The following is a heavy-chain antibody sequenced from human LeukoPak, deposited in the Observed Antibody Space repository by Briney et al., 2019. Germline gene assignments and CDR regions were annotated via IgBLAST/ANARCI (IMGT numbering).Heavy chain of an antibody. V-gene: IGHV3-23*01. CDR3: AKRETHYYYYMDV. D-gene: IGHD1-26*01. Sequence: PGGSLRLSCAASGFTFSSYAMSWVRQAPGKGLEWVSAISGSGGNTYYADSVKGRFTISRDNSKNTLYLQMNSLRAEDTAVYYCAKRETHYYYYMDVWGKGTTVTVSS. CDR1: GFTFSSYA. CDR2: ISGSGGNT. J-gene: IGHJ6*03.